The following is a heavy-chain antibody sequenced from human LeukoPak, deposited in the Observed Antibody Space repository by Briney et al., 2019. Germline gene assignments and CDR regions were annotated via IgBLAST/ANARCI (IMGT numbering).Heavy chain of an antibody. J-gene: IGHJ4*02. CDR3: AKPRTTGLGWAQFDY. Sequence: GGSLRLSCAASGFTFSSFAMTWVRQAPGKGLEWVSGFDGNGPNTYYADSVKGRWAISRDNSRNTLYLEMNSLRPEDTAIYYCAKPRTTGLGWAQFDYWGQGSLVTVSS. V-gene: IGHV3-23*01. CDR1: GFTFSSFA. CDR2: FDGNGPNT. D-gene: IGHD2-8*02.